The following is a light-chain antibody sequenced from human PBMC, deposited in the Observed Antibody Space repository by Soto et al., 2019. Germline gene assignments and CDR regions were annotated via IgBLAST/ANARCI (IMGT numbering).Light chain of an antibody. V-gene: IGLV2-11*01. CDR3: CSYAGSFTWL. CDR1: SSNVGGYNY. J-gene: IGLJ2*01. Sequence: QSALTQPRSVSGSPGQSVTISCTGTSSNVGGYNYISWFQQHPGKAPKLMIYGVNERPSGVPDRFFGSKSDNTASLTISGLQDEDEADYYCCSYAGSFTWLFGGGTKSPS. CDR2: GVN.